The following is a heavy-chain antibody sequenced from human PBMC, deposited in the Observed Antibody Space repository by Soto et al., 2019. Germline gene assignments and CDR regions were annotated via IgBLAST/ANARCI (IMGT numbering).Heavy chain of an antibody. CDR1: GFTFSDFA. CDR3: VREPPPKAIGGVMFS. D-gene: IGHD3-16*01. V-gene: IGHV3-30*04. Sequence: VQLVESGGGVVKPGKSLRLSCAASGFTFSDFAMNWVRQTPGKGLEWLAIITYDESHLDYADSVKGRFTISRDNAHNTLSLQSNSLRPDGPAVYFSVREPPPKAIGGVMFSWDQGTLVAVSS. CDR2: ITYDESHL. J-gene: IGHJ5*02.